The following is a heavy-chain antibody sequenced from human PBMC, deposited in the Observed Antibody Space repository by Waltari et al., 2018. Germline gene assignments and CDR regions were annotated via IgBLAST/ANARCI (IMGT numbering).Heavy chain of an antibody. V-gene: IGHV4-34*01. J-gene: IGHJ3*02. CDR1: GGSFSGYY. D-gene: IGHD3-3*01. CDR3: ARAYDFWSGDAFDI. Sequence: QVQLQQWGAGLLKPSETLSLTCAVYGGSFSGYYWSWIRQPPGKGLEWIGEINHSGSTNSNPSLKSRVTISVDTSKNQFSLKLSSVTAADTAVYYCARAYDFWSGDAFDIWGQGTMVTVSS. CDR2: INHSGST.